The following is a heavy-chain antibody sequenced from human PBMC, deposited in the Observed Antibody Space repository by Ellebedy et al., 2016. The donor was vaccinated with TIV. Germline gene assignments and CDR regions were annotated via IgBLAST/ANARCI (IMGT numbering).Heavy chain of an antibody. D-gene: IGHD4-23*01. CDR1: GFSFSIYA. J-gene: IGHJ4*02. CDR3: VKSGSVVTPTPY. Sequence: GESLKISCAASGFSFSIYAMNWVRQAPGKGLEWVSGISSNSARIDYADYVKGRFTISRDDSTNTVFLQMNRLGVEDTARYYCVKSGSVVTPTPYWGQGTLVTVSS. V-gene: IGHV3-23*01. CDR2: ISSNSARI.